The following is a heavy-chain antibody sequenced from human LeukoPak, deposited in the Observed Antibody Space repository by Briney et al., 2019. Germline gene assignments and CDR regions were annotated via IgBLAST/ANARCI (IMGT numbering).Heavy chain of an antibody. V-gene: IGHV3-21*01. CDR3: ARALYYDFWSGYRDYYYYYMDV. CDR2: ISSSSSYI. CDR1: GFTFSSYS. D-gene: IGHD3-3*01. J-gene: IGHJ6*03. Sequence: GGSLRLSCAASGFTFSSYSMNWVRQAPGKGLEWVSSISSSSSYIYYADSVKGRFTISRDNAKNSLYLQMNSLRAEDTAVYYCARALYYDFWSGYRDYYYYYMDVWGKGTTVTVSS.